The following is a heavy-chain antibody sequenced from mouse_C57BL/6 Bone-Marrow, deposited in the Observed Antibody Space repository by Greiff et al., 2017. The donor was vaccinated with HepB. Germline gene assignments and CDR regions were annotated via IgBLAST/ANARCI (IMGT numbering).Heavy chain of an antibody. CDR2: IYPGDGDT. V-gene: IGHV1-82*01. CDR1: GYAFSSSW. CDR3: ARGILRRWFAY. J-gene: IGHJ3*01. D-gene: IGHD1-1*01. Sequence: QVQLKESGPELVKPGASVKISCKASGYAFSSSWMNWVKQRPGKGLEWIGRIYPGDGDTNYNGKFKGKATLTADKSSSTAYMQLSSLTSEDSAVYFCARGILRRWFAYWGQGTLVTVSA.